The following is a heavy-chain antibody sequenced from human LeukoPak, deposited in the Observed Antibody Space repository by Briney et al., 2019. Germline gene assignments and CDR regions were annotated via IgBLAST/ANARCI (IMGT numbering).Heavy chain of an antibody. CDR2: ISGSGGST. CDR1: GFTFSSYA. D-gene: IGHD4-17*01. CDR3: AKDHSVTTDTFDY. Sequence: GGSLRLSCAASGFTFSSYAMSWVRQAPGKGLEWVSAISGSGGSTYYADSVKGRFTISRDNSKNTLFLQMNSLRAEDTAVYYCAKDHSVTTDTFDYWGQGTLVTVSS. J-gene: IGHJ4*02. V-gene: IGHV3-23*01.